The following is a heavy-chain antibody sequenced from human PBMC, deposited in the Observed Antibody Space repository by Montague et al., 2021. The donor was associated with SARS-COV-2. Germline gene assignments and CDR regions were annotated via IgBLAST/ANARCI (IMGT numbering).Heavy chain of an antibody. V-gene: IGHV3-48*03. CDR1: GFTFSSYE. Sequence: SLRLSCAASGFTFSSYEMNWVRQAPGKRLEWVSYISSSGSTIYYSDSXXGLFTISRDNAKNSLYLQMNSLRAEDTAVYYCARGGTYYNFWSGFYNYHYAMDVWGQGTTVTVSS. CDR2: ISSSGSTI. D-gene: IGHD3-3*01. CDR3: ARGGTYYNFWSGFYNYHYAMDV. J-gene: IGHJ6*02.